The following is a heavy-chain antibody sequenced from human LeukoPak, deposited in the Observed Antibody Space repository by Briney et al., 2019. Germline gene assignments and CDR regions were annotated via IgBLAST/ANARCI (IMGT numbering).Heavy chain of an antibody. V-gene: IGHV1-69*13. J-gene: IGHJ4*02. CDR2: IIPIFGTA. Sequence: GASVTVSCKASGGTFSSYAISWVRQAPGQGLEWMGGIIPIFGTANYAQKFQGRVTITADESTSTAYMELSSLRSEDTAVYYCARDLNLGIPASHLTPYWGQGTLVTVSS. CDR3: ARDLNLGIPASHLTPY. CDR1: GGTFSSYA. D-gene: IGHD1-14*01.